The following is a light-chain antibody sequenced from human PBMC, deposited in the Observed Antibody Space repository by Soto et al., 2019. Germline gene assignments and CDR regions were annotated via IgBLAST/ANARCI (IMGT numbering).Light chain of an antibody. CDR3: SSYVGSNNLYV. CDR2: EVS. CDR1: SSDVGGYNF. V-gene: IGLV2-8*01. Sequence: QSVLTQPPSASGSPGQSVTISCTGTSSDVGGYNFVSWYQHLPGKAPKLMIYEVSKRPSVVPDRFSGSKSGNTASLTVSGLQAEDEADYYCSSYVGSNNLYVFGTGTKLTVL. J-gene: IGLJ1*01.